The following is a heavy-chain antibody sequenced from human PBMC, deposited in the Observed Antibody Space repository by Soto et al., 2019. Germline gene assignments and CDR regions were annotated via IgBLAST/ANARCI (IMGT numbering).Heavy chain of an antibody. V-gene: IGHV1-18*04. CDR3: ARVFRGSGSYDFDY. Sequence: ASGKVSCKASGYTFTSYGISWVRQAPGQGLEWMGWISAYNGNTNYAQKLQGRVTMTTDTSTSTAYMELRSLRSDDTAVYYCARVFRGSGSYDFDYWGQGTLVTVSS. CDR2: ISAYNGNT. CDR1: GYTFTSYG. J-gene: IGHJ4*02. D-gene: IGHD3-10*01.